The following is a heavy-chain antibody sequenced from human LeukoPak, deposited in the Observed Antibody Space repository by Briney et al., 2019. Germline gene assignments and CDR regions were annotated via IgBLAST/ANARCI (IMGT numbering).Heavy chain of an antibody. CDR2: IKPDGSTT. D-gene: IGHD1-1*01. CDR3: ARDLNFLMDV. CDR1: GFTFSTYY. Sequence: GGSLRLSCSASGFTFSTYYMHWVRQAPGKGLVWVSRIKPDGSTTIYAESVKGRFTISRDNAKNTLYLQMNSLRADDTAVYYCARDLNFLMDVWGKGTTVTVSS. V-gene: IGHV3-74*01. J-gene: IGHJ6*04.